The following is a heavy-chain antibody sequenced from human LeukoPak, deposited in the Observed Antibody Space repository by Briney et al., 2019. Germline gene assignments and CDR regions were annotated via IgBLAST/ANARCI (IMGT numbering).Heavy chain of an antibody. D-gene: IGHD6-13*01. CDR2: ISSSSSYI. Sequence: PGGSLRLSCAASGFTFSSYSMNWVRQAPGKGLEWVSSISSSSSYIYYADSVKGRFTISRDNAKNSLYLQMNSLRAEDTAVYYCAREHSLSSWYDYWGQGTLVTVSS. V-gene: IGHV3-21*01. J-gene: IGHJ4*02. CDR1: GFTFSSYS. CDR3: AREHSLSSWYDY.